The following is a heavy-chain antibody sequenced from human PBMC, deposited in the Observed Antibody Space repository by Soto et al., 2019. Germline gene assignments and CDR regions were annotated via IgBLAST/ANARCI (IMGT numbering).Heavy chain of an antibody. V-gene: IGHV4-31*03. CDR2: IYNSGTT. CDR3: ARDPAP. CDR1: GGSITRGGFY. Sequence: SETLSLTCTVSGGSITRGGFYWSWIRQHPGKGLEWIGYIYNSGTTYYNPSLKSRVTISVDTSKNQFSLKLTSVTAADTAVYYCARDPAPWGQGTLVTVSS. J-gene: IGHJ5*02.